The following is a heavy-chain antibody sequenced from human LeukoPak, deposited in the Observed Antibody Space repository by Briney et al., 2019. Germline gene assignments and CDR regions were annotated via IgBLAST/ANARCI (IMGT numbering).Heavy chain of an antibody. CDR1: GFTFSGYA. Sequence: GGSLRLSCAASGFTFSGYAMHWVRQAPGKGLEWVAVISYDGSNKYYADSVKGRFTISRDNSKNTLYLQLNSLRAEDTAVYYCARSYSGSCFDYWGQGTLVTVSS. D-gene: IGHD1-26*01. CDR3: ARSYSGSCFDY. J-gene: IGHJ4*02. CDR2: ISYDGSNK. V-gene: IGHV3-30-3*01.